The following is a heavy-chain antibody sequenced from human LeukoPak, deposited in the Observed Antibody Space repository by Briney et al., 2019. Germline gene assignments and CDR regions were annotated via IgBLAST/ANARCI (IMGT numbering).Heavy chain of an antibody. CDR3: VREGNYASGFEY. Sequence: GGSLRLSCAAPGFTFSDYYMSWIRQAPGKGLEWVANIKQDGSEKYYVDSVKGRFTISRDNAKNSLYLQMNSLRDEDMAVYYCVREGNYASGFEYWGQGTLVTVSS. CDR2: IKQDGSEK. V-gene: IGHV3-7*01. J-gene: IGHJ4*02. CDR1: GFTFSDYY. D-gene: IGHD1-7*01.